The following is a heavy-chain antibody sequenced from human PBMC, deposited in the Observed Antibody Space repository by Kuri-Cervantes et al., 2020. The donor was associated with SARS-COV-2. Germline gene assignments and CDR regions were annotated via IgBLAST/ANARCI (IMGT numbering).Heavy chain of an antibody. CDR2: ISGSGGST. CDR1: GFTFSSYA. V-gene: IGHV3-23*01. CDR3: AKDPYGGGVTALLDY. Sequence: ETLSLTCAASGFTFSSYAMSWVRQAPGKGLEWVSAISGSGGSTYYADSVKGRFTISRDNSKNTLYLQMNSLRAEDTAVYYCAKDPYGGGVTALLDYWGQGTLVTVSS. D-gene: IGHD3-16*01. J-gene: IGHJ4*02.